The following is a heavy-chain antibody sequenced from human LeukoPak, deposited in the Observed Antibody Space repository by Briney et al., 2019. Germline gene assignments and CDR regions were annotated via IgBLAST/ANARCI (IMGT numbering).Heavy chain of an antibody. D-gene: IGHD5/OR15-5a*01. Sequence: GGSLRLSCAASGFTFNSYWMSWVRQAPGKGLEWVANINEDGSEKYYVDSVRGRFTISRDNAKNSLYLQMNSLRAEDTAVYYCARVPPTVGSSDIWGQGIIVTVSS. V-gene: IGHV3-7*01. J-gene: IGHJ3*02. CDR2: INEDGSEK. CDR1: GFTFNSYW. CDR3: ARVPPTVGSSDI.